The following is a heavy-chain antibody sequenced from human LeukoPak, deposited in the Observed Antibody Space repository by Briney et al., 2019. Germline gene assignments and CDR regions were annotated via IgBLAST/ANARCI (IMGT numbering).Heavy chain of an antibody. CDR2: IKSKSDGGTT. CDR3: TKCYYGSGSVDY. V-gene: IGHV3-15*01. Sequence: PGGSLRLSCAASGFTFRNGWMSWVRQAPGQGLEWVGRIKSKSDGGTTDCAAPVKGRFSISRDDSKNTLYLQMNSLRSEDTAVYYCTKCYYGSGSVDYWGQGTLVIVSS. CDR1: GFTFRNGW. J-gene: IGHJ4*02. D-gene: IGHD3-10*01.